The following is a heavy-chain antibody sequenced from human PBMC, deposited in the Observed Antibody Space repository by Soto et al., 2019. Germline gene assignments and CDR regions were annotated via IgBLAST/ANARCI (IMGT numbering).Heavy chain of an antibody. CDR2: IFYSGTT. V-gene: IGHV4-30-4*01. D-gene: IGHD1-1*01. J-gene: IGHJ6*02. CDR1: GDSISSADYY. CDR3: ARDLWVEPELYYYGMDV. Sequence: SETLSLTCTVSGDSISSADYYWSWIRQTPGKGLEWIGHIFYSGTTYYNPSLESRLTISVDTSKNHFSLRLTSVTAADTAVYYCARDLWVEPELYYYGMDVWGQGTTVTVSS.